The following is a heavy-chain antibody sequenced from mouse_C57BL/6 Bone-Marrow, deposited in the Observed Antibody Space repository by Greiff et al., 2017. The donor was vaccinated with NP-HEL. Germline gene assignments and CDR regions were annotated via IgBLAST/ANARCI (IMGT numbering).Heavy chain of an antibody. CDR2: IWGVGST. Sequence: VKLVESGPGLVAPSQSLSITCTVSGFSLTSYGVDWVRQSPGKGLEWLGVIWGVGSTNYNSALKSRLSISKDNSKSQVFLKMNSLQTDDTAMYYCASIIYYYGSSGFAYWGQGTLVTVSA. D-gene: IGHD1-1*01. V-gene: IGHV2-6*01. J-gene: IGHJ3*01. CDR3: ASIIYYYGSSGFAY. CDR1: GFSLTSYG.